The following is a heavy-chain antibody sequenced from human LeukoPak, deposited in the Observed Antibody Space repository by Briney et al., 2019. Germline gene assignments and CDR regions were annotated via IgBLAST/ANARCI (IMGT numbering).Heavy chain of an antibody. D-gene: IGHD5-18*01. CDR2: ISAGNGNT. J-gene: IGHJ4*02. CDR1: GYSFISYD. Sequence: ASVKVSCKASGYSFISYDINWVRQAPGQGLEWMGWISAGNGNTKYAQKVQGRVTLTTDTSTGTAYMELRSLRSDDTAEYYCARSGGYRGDYWGQGTLVTVSS. V-gene: IGHV1-18*01. CDR3: ARSGGYRGDY.